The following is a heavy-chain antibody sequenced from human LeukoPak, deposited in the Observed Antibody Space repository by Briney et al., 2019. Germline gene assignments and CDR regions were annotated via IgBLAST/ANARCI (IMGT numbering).Heavy chain of an antibody. CDR2: ISSSGSGGNT. D-gene: IGHD1-26*01. CDR1: GVTLSSYA. CDR3: ARDKGGELLNY. V-gene: IGHV3-23*01. Sequence: GGSLRLSCAASGVTLSSYAMSWARQAPGKGLEWVSGISSSGSGGNTYYADSVKGRFTISRDNSKNTLYLQMNSLRAEDTAVYYCARDKGGELLNYWGQGTLVTVSS. J-gene: IGHJ4*02.